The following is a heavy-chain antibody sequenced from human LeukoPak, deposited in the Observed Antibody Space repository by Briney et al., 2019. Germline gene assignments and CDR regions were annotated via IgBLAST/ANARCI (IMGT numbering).Heavy chain of an antibody. CDR3: ARHHTGTLRVDY. V-gene: IGHV4-39*01. CDR2: IYYSGST. CDR1: GGSISSSTNY. Sequence: SETLSLTCAVSGGSISSSTNYWGWIRQPPGKGGDWIGSIYYSGSTYYNPSLKSRVTISVDTSKNQFSLRLSSVTAADTAVYYCARHHTGTLRVDYWGQGTLVTVSS. D-gene: IGHD1-1*01. J-gene: IGHJ4*02.